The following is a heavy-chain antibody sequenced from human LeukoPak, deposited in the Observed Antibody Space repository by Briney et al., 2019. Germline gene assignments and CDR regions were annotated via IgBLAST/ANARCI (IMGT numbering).Heavy chain of an antibody. CDR3: ARGDNDYGDYEYFQH. V-gene: IGHV4-59*01. CDR2: IYYSGST. CDR1: GGSISSYY. Sequence: SETLSLTCTVSGGSISSYYWSWIRQPPGKGLEWIGYIYYSGSTNYNPSLKSRVTISVDTSKNQFSLKLSSVTAADTAVYYCARGDNDYGDYEYFQHWGQGTLVTVSS. J-gene: IGHJ1*01. D-gene: IGHD4-17*01.